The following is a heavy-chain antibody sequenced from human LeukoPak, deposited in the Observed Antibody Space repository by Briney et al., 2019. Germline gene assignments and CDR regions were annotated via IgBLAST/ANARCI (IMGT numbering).Heavy chain of an antibody. V-gene: IGHV3-53*01. CDR2: IYSGGST. Sequence: GGSLRLSCAASGFTASSNYMSWVRQAPGKGLEWVSVIYSGGSTYYADSVKGRFTISRDNSKSTLFLQMNSLRAEDTAVYYCTKVGAPIYYYYMDVWGKGTTVTVSS. J-gene: IGHJ6*03. CDR1: GFTASSNY. D-gene: IGHD1-26*01. CDR3: TKVGAPIYYYYMDV.